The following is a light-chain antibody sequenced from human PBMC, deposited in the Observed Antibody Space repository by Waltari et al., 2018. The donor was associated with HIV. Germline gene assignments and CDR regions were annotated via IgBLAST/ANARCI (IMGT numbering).Light chain of an antibody. CDR2: RNN. V-gene: IGLV10-54*01. CDR3: CAWDSSLNGWI. CDR1: SNNPGYQG. J-gene: IGLJ3*02. Sequence: QAGLTQPPSMSTGLGQTPTLTRPGDSNNPGYQGVAWVQHRRGHPPKLLSHRNNNRPSGISDRFSAFRSGDTGFLIISGLQSQDEADYFCCAWDSSLNGWIFGGGTHLT.